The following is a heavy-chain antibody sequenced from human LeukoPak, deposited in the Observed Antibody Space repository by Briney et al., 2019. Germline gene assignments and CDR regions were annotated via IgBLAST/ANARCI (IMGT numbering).Heavy chain of an antibody. Sequence: PGGSLRLSCAASGFTFRSYSMNWVRQAPGKGLEWVSSISSSSSYIYYADSVKGRFIISRDNAKNSLYLQMNSLRAEDTAVYYCATAPPYGSGTYIPDWGQGTLVTVSS. CDR2: ISSSSSYI. V-gene: IGHV3-21*01. CDR1: GFTFRSYS. J-gene: IGHJ4*02. CDR3: ATAPPYGSGTYIPD. D-gene: IGHD3-10*01.